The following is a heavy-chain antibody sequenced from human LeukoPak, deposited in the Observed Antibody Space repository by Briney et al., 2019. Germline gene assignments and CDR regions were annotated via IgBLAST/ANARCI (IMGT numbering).Heavy chain of an antibody. CDR2: IKPDGSEK. CDR1: GFTFSTFW. CDR3: ARVRGYYDSSGLDY. D-gene: IGHD3-22*01. V-gene: IGHV3-7*01. Sequence: TGGSLRLSCAASGFTFSTFWMTWVRQAPGKGLEWVANIKPDGSEKSYVDSVKGRFTISRDNAKNSLYLQMNSLRAEDTAVYYCARVRGYYDSSGLDYWGQGTLVTVSS. J-gene: IGHJ4*02.